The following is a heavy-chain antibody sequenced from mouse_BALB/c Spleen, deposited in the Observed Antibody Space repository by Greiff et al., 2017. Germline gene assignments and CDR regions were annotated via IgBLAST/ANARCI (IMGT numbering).Heavy chain of an antibody. CDR1: GYTFTSYW. CDR2: INPSNGRT. D-gene: IGHD2-1*01. Sequence: QVQLKQPGAELVKPGASVKLSCKASGYTFTSYWMHWVKQRPGQGLEWIGEINPSNGRTNYNEKFKSKATLTVDKSSSTAYMQLSSLTSEDSAVYYCAYGKDAMDYWGQGTSVTVSS. CDR3: AYGKDAMDY. J-gene: IGHJ4*01. V-gene: IGHV1S81*02.